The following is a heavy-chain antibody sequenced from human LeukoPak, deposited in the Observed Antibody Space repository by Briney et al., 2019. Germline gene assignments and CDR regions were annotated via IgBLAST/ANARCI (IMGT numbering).Heavy chain of an antibody. CDR3: ARTTPAERTYYDILTGYYPTGYMDV. D-gene: IGHD3-9*01. CDR2: INWNGGST. CDR1: GFTFDDYG. Sequence: PGGSLRLSCAASGFTFDDYGMSWVRQAPGKGLEWVSGINWNGGSTGYADSVKGRSTISRDNAKNSLYLQMTSLRAEDTALYHCARTTPAERTYYDILTGYYPTGYMDVWGKGTTVTISS. V-gene: IGHV3-20*01. J-gene: IGHJ6*03.